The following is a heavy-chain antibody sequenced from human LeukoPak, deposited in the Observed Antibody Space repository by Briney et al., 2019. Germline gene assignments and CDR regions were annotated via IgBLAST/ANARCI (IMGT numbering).Heavy chain of an antibody. CDR2: LTGGGDFT. CDR1: GFTFSNYA. V-gene: IGHV3-23*01. J-gene: IGHJ5*02. D-gene: IGHD5-24*01. CDR3: AKRGNTISFFDP. Sequence: QSGGSLRLSCGASGFTFSNYAMYWVRQAPGEGLEWVSGLTGGGDFTYYADSVKGRFTISRDNSKNTLYLEMNSLRADDTAVYYCAKRGNTISFFDPWGQGTLVTVSS.